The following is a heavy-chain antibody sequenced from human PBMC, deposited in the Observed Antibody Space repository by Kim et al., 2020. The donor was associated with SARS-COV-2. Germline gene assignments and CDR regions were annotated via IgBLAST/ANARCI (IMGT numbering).Heavy chain of an antibody. J-gene: IGHJ3*02. V-gene: IGHV4-34*01. Sequence: SETLSLTCAVYGGSFSGYYWSWIRQPPGKGLEWIGEINHSGSTNYNPSLKSRVTISVDTSKNQLSLKLSSVTAADTAVYYCARGRRRITMIVVVITKPAPNDAFDIWGQGTMVTVSS. CDR1: GGSFSGYY. D-gene: IGHD3-22*01. CDR3: ARGRRRITMIVVVITKPAPNDAFDI. CDR2: INHSGST.